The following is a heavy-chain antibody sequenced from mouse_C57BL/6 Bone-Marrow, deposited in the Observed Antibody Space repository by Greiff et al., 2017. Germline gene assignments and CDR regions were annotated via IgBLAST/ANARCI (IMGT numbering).Heavy chain of an antibody. CDR3: TREGFGLLRSSWFAY. V-gene: IGHV1-15*01. D-gene: IGHD2-3*01. CDR2: IDPETGGT. J-gene: IGHJ3*01. Sequence: QVQLQQSGAELVRPGASVTLSCKASGYTFTDYEMHWVKQTPVHGLGWIGAIDPETGGTAYNQKFKGKAILTADKSSSTAYMELRSLTSEDSAVYYSTREGFGLLRSSWFAYWGQGTLVTVSA. CDR1: GYTFTDYE.